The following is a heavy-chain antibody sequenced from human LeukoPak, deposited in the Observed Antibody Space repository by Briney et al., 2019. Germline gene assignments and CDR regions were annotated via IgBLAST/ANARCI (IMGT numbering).Heavy chain of an antibody. CDR3: AKKWPTLGGTTVAFES. Sequence: GGSLRLSCVASGFTFRDYAMSWVRQAPGKGLEWVSTMSGDTLSTWYADSVKGRFTNTRDNSKNTVYLQMNSLTSDDTALYYCAKKWPTLGGTTVAFESWGQGTLVTVSS. V-gene: IGHV3-23*01. CDR2: MSGDTLST. CDR1: GFTFRDYA. D-gene: IGHD1-1*01. J-gene: IGHJ4*02.